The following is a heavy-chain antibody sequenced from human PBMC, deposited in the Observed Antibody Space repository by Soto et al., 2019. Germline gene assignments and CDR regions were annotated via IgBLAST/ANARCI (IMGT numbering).Heavy chain of an antibody. J-gene: IGHJ4*02. D-gene: IGHD6-13*01. CDR2: ISYDGSNK. CDR3: AKEVYSSSWQPSDY. CDR1: GFTFSSYG. V-gene: IGHV3-30*18. Sequence: QVQLVESGGGVVQPGRSLRLSCAASGFTFSSYGMHWVRQAPGKGLEWVAVISYDGSNKYYADSVKGRFTISRDNSKNTLYLQMNSLRAEDTAVYYCAKEVYSSSWQPSDYWGQGTLVTVSS.